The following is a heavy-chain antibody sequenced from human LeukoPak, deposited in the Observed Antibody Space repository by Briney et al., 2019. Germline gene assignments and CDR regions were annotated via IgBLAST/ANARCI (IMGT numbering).Heavy chain of an antibody. CDR3: ARDSFMTVSTFDY. Sequence: SETLSLTCTVSGGSISSYYWSWIRQPPGKGLGWIGCIYYSGSTNYNPSLKSRVTISVDTSKNQFSLKLSSVTAADTAVYYCARDSFMTVSTFDYWGQGTLVTVSS. CDR1: GGSISSYY. D-gene: IGHD4-17*01. V-gene: IGHV4-59*12. J-gene: IGHJ4*02. CDR2: IYYSGST.